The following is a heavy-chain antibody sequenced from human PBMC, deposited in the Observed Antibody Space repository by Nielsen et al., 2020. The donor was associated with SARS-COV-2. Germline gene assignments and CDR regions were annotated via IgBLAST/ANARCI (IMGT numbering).Heavy chain of an antibody. CDR1: GGSISSGGFY. CDR2: IYYSGST. CDR3: AGASDEARNPNWFDP. V-gene: IGHV4-31*03. Sequence: SETLSLTCTVSGGSISSGGFYWSWIRQHPGKGLEWIRYIYYSGSTYYNPSLKSRLTMSVDTSKNQFSLKLSSVTAADTAVYYCAGASDEARNPNWFDPWGQGTQVTVSS. J-gene: IGHJ5*02.